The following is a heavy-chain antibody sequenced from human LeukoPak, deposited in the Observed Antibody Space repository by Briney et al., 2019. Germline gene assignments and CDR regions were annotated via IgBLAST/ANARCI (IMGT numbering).Heavy chain of an antibody. V-gene: IGHV4-59*01. CDR2: IYYSGST. CDR3: ARARNYYDSSDYYYEGDAFDI. J-gene: IGHJ3*02. Sequence: SETLSLTCTVSGGSISSYHWSWIRQPPGKGLECIGYIYYSGSTNYNPSLKSRVTISVDTSKNQFSLKLSSVTAADTAVHYCARARNYYDSSDYYYEGDAFDIWGQGTMVTVSS. CDR1: GGSISSYH. D-gene: IGHD3-22*01.